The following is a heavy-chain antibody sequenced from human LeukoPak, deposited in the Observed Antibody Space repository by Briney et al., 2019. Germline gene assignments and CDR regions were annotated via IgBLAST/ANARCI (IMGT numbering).Heavy chain of an antibody. D-gene: IGHD2-15*01. J-gene: IGHJ6*02. Sequence: ASVKVSCKASGYTFTSYDINWVRQATGQGLEWMGWMNPNSGNTGYAQKFQGRVTMTRNTSISTAYMELSSLRSEDTAVYYCATAGPVVVAAADYYGMDVWGQGTTVTVSS. CDR2: MNPNSGNT. V-gene: IGHV1-8*01. CDR3: ATAGPVVVAAADYYGMDV. CDR1: GYTFTSYD.